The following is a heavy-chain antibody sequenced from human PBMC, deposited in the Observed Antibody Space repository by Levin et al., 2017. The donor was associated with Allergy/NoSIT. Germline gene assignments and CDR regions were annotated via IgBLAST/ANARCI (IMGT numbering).Heavy chain of an antibody. D-gene: IGHD4-17*01. CDR2: ISSSSSYI. CDR1: GFTFSSYS. J-gene: IGHJ4*02. CDR3: ARGSNYGAYFDY. V-gene: IGHV3-21*01. Sequence: PGGSLRLSCAASGFTFSSYSMNWVRQAPGKGLEWVSSISSSSSYIYYADSVKGRFTISRDNAKNSLYLQMNSLRAEDTAVYYCARGSNYGAYFDYWGQGTLVTVSS.